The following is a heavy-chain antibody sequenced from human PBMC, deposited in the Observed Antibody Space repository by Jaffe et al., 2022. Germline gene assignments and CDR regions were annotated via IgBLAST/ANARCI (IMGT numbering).Heavy chain of an antibody. V-gene: IGHV1-69-2*01. CDR1: GYTFTDYY. CDR2: VDPEDGET. D-gene: IGHD6-19*01. Sequence: EVQLVQSGAEVKKPGATVKISCKVSGYTFTDYYMHWVQQAPGKGLEWMGLVDPEDGETIYAEKFQGRVTITADTSTDTAYMELSSLRSEDTAVYYCATIPGRESFYLESSRHIAVAVGIDYWGQGTLVTVSS. J-gene: IGHJ4*02. CDR3: ATIPGRESFYLESSRHIAVAVGIDY.